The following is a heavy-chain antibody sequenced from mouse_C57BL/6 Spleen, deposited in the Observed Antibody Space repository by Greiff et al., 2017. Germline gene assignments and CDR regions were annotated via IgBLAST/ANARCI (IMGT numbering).Heavy chain of an antibody. CDR2: INPSTGGT. V-gene: IGHV1-42*01. Sequence: EVQLQQSGPELVKPGASVKISCKASGYSFTGYYMNWVKQSPEKSLEWIGEINPSTGGTTYNQKFKAKATLTVDKSSSTAYMQLKSLTSEDSAVYYCARWDYGSFYYAMDYWGQGTSVTVSS. D-gene: IGHD1-1*01. CDR3: ARWDYGSFYYAMDY. J-gene: IGHJ4*01. CDR1: GYSFTGYY.